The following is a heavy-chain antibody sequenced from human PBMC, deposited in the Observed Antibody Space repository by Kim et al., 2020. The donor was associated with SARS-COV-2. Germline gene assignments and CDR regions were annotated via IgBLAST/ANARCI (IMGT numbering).Heavy chain of an antibody. D-gene: IGHD6-13*01. J-gene: IGHJ6*02. V-gene: IGHV1-24*01. CDR2: FDPEDGET. Sequence: ASVKVSCKVSGYTLTELSMHWVRQAPGKGLEWMGGFDPEDGETIYAQKFQGRVTMTEDTSTDTAYMELSSLRSEDTAVYYCATIAAAGLSYYYGMDVWGQGTTVTVSS. CDR1: GYTLTELS. CDR3: ATIAAAGLSYYYGMDV.